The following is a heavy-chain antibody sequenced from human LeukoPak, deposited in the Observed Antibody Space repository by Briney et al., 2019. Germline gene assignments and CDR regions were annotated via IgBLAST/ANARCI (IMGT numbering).Heavy chain of an antibody. CDR1: GGSISSYY. CDR3: ASYSARGGDFGY. J-gene: IGHJ4*02. CDR2: IYYSGST. Sequence: PSETLSLTCTVSGGSISSYYWSWIRQPPGKGLEWIGYIYYSGSTNYNPSLKSRVTISVDTSQNQFSLKLSSVTAADTAVYYCASYSARGGDFGYWGQGTLVTVSS. V-gene: IGHV4-59*01. D-gene: IGHD2-21*01.